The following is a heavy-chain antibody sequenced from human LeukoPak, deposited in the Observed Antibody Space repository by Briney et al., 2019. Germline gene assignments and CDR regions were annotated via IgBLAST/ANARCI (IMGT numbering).Heavy chain of an antibody. J-gene: IGHJ4*02. CDR1: GFTFSSYW. Sequence: QPGGSLRLSCAASGFTFSSYWMSWVRQAPGKGLEWVANIRQDGGEKYYVDSVKGRFTISRDNAKNSLYLQMNSLRAEDTAVYYCAREKAGGYIYGPPLDYWGQGTLVTVSS. D-gene: IGHD5-18*01. CDR2: IRQDGGEK. CDR3: AREKAGGYIYGPPLDY. V-gene: IGHV3-7*01.